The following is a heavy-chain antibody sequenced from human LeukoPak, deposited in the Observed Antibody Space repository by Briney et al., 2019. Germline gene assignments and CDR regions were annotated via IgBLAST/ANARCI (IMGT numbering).Heavy chain of an antibody. CDR3: ARSGSSLVNWFDP. CDR1: GCTFTGYY. D-gene: IGHD6-13*01. J-gene: IGHJ5*02. V-gene: IGHV1-2*02. Sequence: ASVKVSCKASGCTFTGYYMHWVRQAPGQGLEWMGWINPNSGGTNYAQKFQGRVTMTRDTSISTAYMELSRLRSDDTAVYYCARSGSSLVNWFDPWGQGTLVTVSS. CDR2: INPNSGGT.